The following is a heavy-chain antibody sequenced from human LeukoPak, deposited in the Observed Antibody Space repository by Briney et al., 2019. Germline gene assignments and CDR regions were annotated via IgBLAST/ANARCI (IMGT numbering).Heavy chain of an antibody. CDR3: ALSYYYGSGSYD. J-gene: IGHJ4*02. V-gene: IGHV3-11*01. D-gene: IGHD3-10*01. CDR1: GFTFSDYY. CDR2: ISSSGSTI. Sequence: GGSLRLSCAASGFTFSDYYMSWIRRAPGKGLEWVSYISSSGSTIYYADSVKGRFTISRDNAKNSLYLQMNSLRAEDTAVYYCALSYYYGSGSYDWGQGTLVTVSS.